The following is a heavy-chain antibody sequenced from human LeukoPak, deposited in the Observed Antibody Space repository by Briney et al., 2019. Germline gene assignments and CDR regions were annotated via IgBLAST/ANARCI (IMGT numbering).Heavy chain of an antibody. J-gene: IGHJ5*02. CDR2: ISLTGET. D-gene: IGHD6-13*01. CDR3: ARLALSYYSGNWYNWFDP. Sequence: PSETLSLTCDVSGGSISSTNWWSWVRQPPGQGLEWIGEISLTGETNYNPSLNGRVTMSLDKSRNQLSLKLTSVTAADTAIYYCARLALSYYSGNWYNWFDPWGQGALVTVSS. V-gene: IGHV4-4*02. CDR1: GGSISSTNW.